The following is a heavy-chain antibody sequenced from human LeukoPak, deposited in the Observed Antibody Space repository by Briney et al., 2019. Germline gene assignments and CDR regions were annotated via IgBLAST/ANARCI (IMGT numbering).Heavy chain of an antibody. Sequence: PSQTLSLTCTVSGVSISGYYWSWIRQAPGTGLEWIGDVYDSGRTSFNPSLKSRVTISVDTSKNLFSLNLSSVTAADTAVYYCATQTYYDILTGYYRGRGDAFDVWGQGTMVTASS. CDR1: GVSISGYY. D-gene: IGHD3-9*01. V-gene: IGHV4-59*01. CDR3: ATQTYYDILTGYYRGRGDAFDV. J-gene: IGHJ3*01. CDR2: VYDSGRT.